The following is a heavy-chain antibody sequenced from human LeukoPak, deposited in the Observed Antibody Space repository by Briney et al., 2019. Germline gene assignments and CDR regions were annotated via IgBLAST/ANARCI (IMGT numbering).Heavy chain of an antibody. V-gene: IGHV3-66*01. CDR1: GFTFSGYA. CDR3: ARSGTRYCTGTSCRSYIDY. Sequence: GGSLRLSCAASGFTFSGYAMSWVRQAPGKGLEWVSVIYPEGSTYYADSVKARFTISRDNSKGTLYLQMNSLRAEDTAVYYCARSGTRYCTGTSCRSYIDYWGQGTLVTVSS. CDR2: IYPEGST. D-gene: IGHD2-2*01. J-gene: IGHJ4*02.